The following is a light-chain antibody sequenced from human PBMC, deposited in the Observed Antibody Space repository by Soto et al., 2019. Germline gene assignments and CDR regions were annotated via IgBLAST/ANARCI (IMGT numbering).Light chain of an antibody. CDR3: GGWDDSLSGPV. Sequence: QSVLTQPPSVSAAPGQTVTISCSGSSSNVGNNLVSWYQQLPGTAPKLLIQRNNQRPSGVPARFSGSKSGTSASLAISGLRSEDEADYYCGGWDDSLSGPVFGGGTKLTVL. V-gene: IGLV1-47*01. J-gene: IGLJ2*01. CDR1: SSNVGNNL. CDR2: RNN.